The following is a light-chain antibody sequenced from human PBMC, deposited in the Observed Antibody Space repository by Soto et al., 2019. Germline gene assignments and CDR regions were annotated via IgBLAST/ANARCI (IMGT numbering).Light chain of an antibody. V-gene: IGKV3-15*01. CDR3: QQYDNWPPLT. Sequence: EIVMTQSPATLSVSPGERATLSCRASQSVGSGLSWYQQKPGQAPRLLIYGASTRATGVPARFSGSGSGTEFTLTISSLQPEDFAVYYCQQYDNWPPLTFGGGTKVDIK. CDR2: GAS. J-gene: IGKJ4*01. CDR1: QSVGSG.